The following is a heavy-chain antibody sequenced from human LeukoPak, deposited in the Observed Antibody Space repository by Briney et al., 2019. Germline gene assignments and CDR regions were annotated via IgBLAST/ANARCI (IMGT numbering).Heavy chain of an antibody. V-gene: IGHV7-4-1*02. D-gene: IGHD3-9*01. Sequence: GASVKVSCKASGYTFTSYAMNWVRQAPGQGLEWMGWINTSTGNPTYAQGFTGRFVFSLDTSVSTAYLQISSLKAEDTAVYYCARVQYWLSYYYYYYMDVWGKGTTVTVSS. J-gene: IGHJ6*03. CDR1: GYTFTSYA. CDR3: ARVQYWLSYYYYYYMDV. CDR2: INTSTGNP.